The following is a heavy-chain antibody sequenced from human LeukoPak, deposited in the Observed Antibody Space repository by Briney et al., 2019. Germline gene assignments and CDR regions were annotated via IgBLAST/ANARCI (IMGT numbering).Heavy chain of an antibody. CDR1: GYSISSGYY. D-gene: IGHD6-6*01. Sequence: SETLSLTCTVSGYSISSGYYWGWIRQPPGKGLEWIGYIYYSGSTYYNPSLKSRVTISVDTSKNQFSLKLSSVTAADTAVYYCARGPGSSSSWDYYYYMDVWGKGTTVTVSS. V-gene: IGHV4-38-2*02. J-gene: IGHJ6*03. CDR3: ARGPGSSSSWDYYYYMDV. CDR2: IYYSGST.